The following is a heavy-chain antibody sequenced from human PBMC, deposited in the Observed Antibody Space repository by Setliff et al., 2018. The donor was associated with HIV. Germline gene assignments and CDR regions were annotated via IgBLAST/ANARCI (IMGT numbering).Heavy chain of an antibody. CDR1: GGPISTNDYY. CDR2: VHSGGSI. V-gene: IGHV4-39*01. D-gene: IGHD5-12*01. Sequence: PSETLSLTCTVSGGPISTNDYYWGFIRQSPGKGLEWIASVHSGGSIFYNPSLKGRVTLSVGTSKGQFFLNLSSAATADTAMYYCVRPSFGIGCGSMFDSWGQGIVVTVSS. J-gene: IGHJ4*02. CDR3: VRPSFGIGCGSMFDS.